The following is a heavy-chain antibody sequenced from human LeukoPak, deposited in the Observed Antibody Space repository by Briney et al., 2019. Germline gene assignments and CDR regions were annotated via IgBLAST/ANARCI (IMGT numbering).Heavy chain of an antibody. CDR1: GFTFSSYS. Sequence: GGSLRLSCAASGFTFSSYSMNWVRQAPGKGLEWVSSISSSSSYIYYADSVKGRFTISRDNVKNSLYLQMNSLRAEDTAVYYCARSYYDNSGSFGFWGQGTLVTVSP. V-gene: IGHV3-21*01. CDR3: ARSYYDNSGSFGF. CDR2: ISSSSSYI. J-gene: IGHJ4*02. D-gene: IGHD3-22*01.